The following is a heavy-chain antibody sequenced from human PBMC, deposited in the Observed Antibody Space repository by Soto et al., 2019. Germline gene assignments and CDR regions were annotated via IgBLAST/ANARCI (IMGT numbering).Heavy chain of an antibody. J-gene: IGHJ4*02. CDR1: GFTFSSYA. Sequence: PGGSLRLSCAASGFTFSSYAMHWVRQAPGKGLEWVAVISYDGSNKYYADSVKGRFTISRDNSKNTLYLQMNSLRAEDTAVYYCARPLSIAAAGIADYRGQGPLVTVSS. CDR2: ISYDGSNK. CDR3: ARPLSIAAAGIADY. D-gene: IGHD6-13*01. V-gene: IGHV3-30-3*01.